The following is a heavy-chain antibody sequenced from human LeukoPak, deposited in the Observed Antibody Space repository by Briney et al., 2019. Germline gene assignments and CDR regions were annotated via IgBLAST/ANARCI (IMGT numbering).Heavy chain of an antibody. Sequence: GGSLRLSCAASGFTFSSYWMSWVRQAPGKGLEWVANIKQDGSEKYYVDSVKGRFTISRDNAKNSLYLQMNSLRAEDTAVYYCARDHYDYVWGSYRYHYFDYWGQGTLVTVSS. J-gene: IGHJ4*02. V-gene: IGHV3-7*01. CDR1: GFTFSSYW. CDR3: ARDHYDYVWGSYRYHYFDY. D-gene: IGHD3-16*02. CDR2: IKQDGSEK.